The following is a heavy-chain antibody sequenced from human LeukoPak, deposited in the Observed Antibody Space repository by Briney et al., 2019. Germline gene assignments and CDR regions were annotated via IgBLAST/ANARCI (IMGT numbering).Heavy chain of an antibody. Sequence: ASVKVSCKASGYTFTSYGISWVRQAPGQGLEWVGWISAYNGNTNYAQKLQGRVTMTTDTSTSTAYMELRSLRSDDTAVYYCARVNMANDAFDIWGQGTMVTVSS. CDR2: ISAYNGNT. J-gene: IGHJ3*02. CDR1: GYTFTSYG. D-gene: IGHD2/OR15-2a*01. V-gene: IGHV1-18*01. CDR3: ARVNMANDAFDI.